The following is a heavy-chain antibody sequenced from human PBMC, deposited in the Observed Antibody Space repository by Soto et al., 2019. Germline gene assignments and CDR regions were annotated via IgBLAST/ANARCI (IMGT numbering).Heavy chain of an antibody. D-gene: IGHD2-21*01. V-gene: IGHV3-30*18. Sequence: VGSRRLSCVASGFTVGHYGLNWIRQAPGKGREWVAGISFDSSNRYYSDSVRGRFTISRDTPKDTLYLQMDTLRPEYTATYYSVKAFSISGYSEFDHWGQGTQVTVYS. J-gene: IGHJ4*02. CDR1: GFTVGHYG. CDR3: VKAFSISGYSEFDH. CDR2: ISFDSSNR.